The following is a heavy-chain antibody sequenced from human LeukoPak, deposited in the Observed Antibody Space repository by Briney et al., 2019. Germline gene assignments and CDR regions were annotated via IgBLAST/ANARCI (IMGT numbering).Heavy chain of an antibody. J-gene: IGHJ4*02. CDR3: AKDQGSGTIDY. CDR2: ISNDRSNK. V-gene: IGHV3-30*18. CDR1: GFTFSTYS. Sequence: GGSLRLSCAASGFTFSTYSIHWVRRTPGKGLEWVAVISNDRSNKYYADSVKGRFTISRDNSKNTLYLQMNSLRADDTAVYYCAKDQGSGTIDYWGQGTLVTASS. D-gene: IGHD6-19*01.